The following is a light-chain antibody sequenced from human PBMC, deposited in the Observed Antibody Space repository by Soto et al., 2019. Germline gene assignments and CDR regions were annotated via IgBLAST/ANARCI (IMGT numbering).Light chain of an antibody. CDR3: SSYAGSNSVV. Sequence: QSVLTQPPSASGSAGQSVTISCTGTSSDVGGYNYVSWYQQHPGKAPKLMIYEVSKRPSGVPDRFSGSKSGNTASLTVSGLQAEDEADYYCSSYAGSNSVVFGGGTKVTVL. J-gene: IGLJ2*01. CDR2: EVS. CDR1: SSDVGGYNY. V-gene: IGLV2-8*01.